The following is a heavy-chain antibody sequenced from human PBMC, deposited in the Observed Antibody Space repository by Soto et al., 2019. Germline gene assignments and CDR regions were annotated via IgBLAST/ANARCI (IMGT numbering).Heavy chain of an antibody. D-gene: IGHD3-3*01. V-gene: IGHV3-30-3*01. CDR3: SRDGLPDDFRSGGYWFDP. CDR1: GFTFSAFA. CDR2: LSHDGRIE. J-gene: IGHJ5*02. Sequence: WGSLRLSCAASGFTFSAFALHWVRQAPGEGLEWVALLSHDGRIETYADSVKGRFTISRDNSKNTMYMQMDSLRLEDTGVYYCSRDGLPDDFRSGGYWFDPWGQGTQVTVSS.